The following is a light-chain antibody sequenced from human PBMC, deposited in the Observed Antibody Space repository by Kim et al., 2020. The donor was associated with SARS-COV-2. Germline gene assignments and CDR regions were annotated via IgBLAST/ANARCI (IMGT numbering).Light chain of an antibody. CDR1: QSVGSN. Sequence: MSPGERATLSCRAGQSVGSNLVWYQHKRGQSPRLLIYGACTRATGIPPRFSGSGSGTEFTLTISSLQSEDFAVYYCQQYNNWPRTFGQGTKVDIK. CDR3: QQYNNWPRT. CDR2: GAC. J-gene: IGKJ1*01. V-gene: IGKV3-15*01.